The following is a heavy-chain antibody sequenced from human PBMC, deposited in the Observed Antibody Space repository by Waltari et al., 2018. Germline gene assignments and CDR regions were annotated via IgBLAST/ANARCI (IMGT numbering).Heavy chain of an antibody. CDR2: IYYSGST. Sequence: QVQLQESGPGLVKPSETLSLTCTVSGGSISSYYWSWIRQPPGKGLEWIGYIYYSGSTNYNPSLKSRVTISGDTSKNQFSLKLRSVTAADTAVYYCARSVDWNYQAAFDIWGQGTMVTVSS. J-gene: IGHJ3*02. D-gene: IGHD1-7*01. CDR3: ARSVDWNYQAAFDI. V-gene: IGHV4-59*01. CDR1: GGSISSYY.